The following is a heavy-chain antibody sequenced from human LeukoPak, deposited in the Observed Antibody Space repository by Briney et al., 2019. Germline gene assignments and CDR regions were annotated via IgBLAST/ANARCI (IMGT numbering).Heavy chain of an antibody. CDR3: ASGYSSGWYGGFDY. J-gene: IGHJ4*02. Sequence: KASETLSLTCTVSGGSISSYYWSWIRQPAGKGLEWIGRIYTSGSTNYNPSLKSRVTIFVDTSKNQFSLKLSSVTAADTAVYYCASGYSSGWYGGFDYWGQGTLVTVSS. D-gene: IGHD6-19*01. V-gene: IGHV4-4*07. CDR1: GGSISSYY. CDR2: IYTSGST.